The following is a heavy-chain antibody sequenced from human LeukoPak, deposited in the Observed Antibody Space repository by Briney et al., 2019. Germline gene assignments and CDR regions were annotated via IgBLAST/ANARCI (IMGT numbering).Heavy chain of an antibody. J-gene: IGHJ4*02. CDR1: GGTFSSYA. Sequence: ASVKVSCTASGGTFSSYAISWVRRAPGQGLEWMGRIIPIFGIANYAQKFQGRVTITADKSTSTAYMELSSLRSEDTAVYYCARTTPRGLQNDYWGQGTLVTVSS. CDR3: ARTTPRGLQNDY. V-gene: IGHV1-69*04. CDR2: IIPIFGIA. D-gene: IGHD4-17*01.